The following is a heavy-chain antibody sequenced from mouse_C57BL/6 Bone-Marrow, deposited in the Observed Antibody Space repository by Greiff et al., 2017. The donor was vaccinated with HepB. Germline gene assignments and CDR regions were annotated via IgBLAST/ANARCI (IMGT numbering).Heavy chain of an antibody. CDR3: ARELQYYGSPFFDY. Sequence: EVKLVESGGGLVQPGGSLSLSCAASGFTFTDYYMSWVRQPPGKALEWLGFIRNKANGYTTEDSASVKGRFTISRDNSQSILYLQMNALRAEDRATYYCARELQYYGSPFFDYWGQGTTLTVSS. D-gene: IGHD1-1*01. J-gene: IGHJ2*01. V-gene: IGHV7-3*01. CDR2: IRNKANGYTT. CDR1: GFTFTDYY.